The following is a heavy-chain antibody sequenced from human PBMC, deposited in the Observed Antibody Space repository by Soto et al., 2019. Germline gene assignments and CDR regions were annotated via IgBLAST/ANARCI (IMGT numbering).Heavy chain of an antibody. CDR3: TKVRGDPV. D-gene: IGHD4-17*01. CDR1: GFTFSNYA. V-gene: IGHV3-23*01. CDR2: ISAGRST. Sequence: EVQVLESGGGLVQPGGSLRLSCAASGFTFSNYAMNWVRQAPGKGPEWVSGISAGRSTYYADSVKGRFTISRDNSKSTLFPQMDSVRAEDTALYYCTKVRGDPVWGKGTTVTVSS. J-gene: IGHJ6*04.